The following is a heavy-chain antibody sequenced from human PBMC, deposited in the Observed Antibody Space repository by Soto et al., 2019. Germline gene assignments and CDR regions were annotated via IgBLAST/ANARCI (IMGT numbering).Heavy chain of an antibody. Sequence: EVQLVESGGGLVQPGGSLRLSCAAPGFTFSTYWMSWVRQAPGKGLEWVANINQDGSEKYYVDSVKGRFTISRDNAKNSLYLQMTSLRADDTAVYYCARARGWNIVIIPAASDYWGQGTLVTVSS. CDR1: GFTFSTYW. J-gene: IGHJ4*02. CDR2: INQDGSEK. CDR3: ARARGWNIVIIPAASDY. D-gene: IGHD2-2*01. V-gene: IGHV3-7*01.